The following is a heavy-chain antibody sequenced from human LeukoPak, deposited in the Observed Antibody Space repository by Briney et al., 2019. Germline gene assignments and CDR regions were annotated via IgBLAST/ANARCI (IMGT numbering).Heavy chain of an antibody. Sequence: GGSLRLSCAASGFTVSSNYMNWVRQAPGKGPEWVSSISTSSSYIYYADSVKGRFTISRDNAKKSLYLQMNSLRAGDTAVYYCARDGGDYYDSSGYPFHHWGQGTLVTVSS. CDR1: GFTVSSNY. D-gene: IGHD3-22*01. V-gene: IGHV3-21*01. J-gene: IGHJ1*01. CDR2: ISTSSSYI. CDR3: ARDGGDYYDSSGYPFHH.